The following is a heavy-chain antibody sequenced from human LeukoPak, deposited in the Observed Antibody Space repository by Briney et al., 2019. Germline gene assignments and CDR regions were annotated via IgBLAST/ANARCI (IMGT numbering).Heavy chain of an antibody. Sequence: GGSLRLSCAASVFTFSRYDMHGVRHATGKGLEWVSDICTVGDTYYPGSVKGRFTVSRENAKNSLNLQMNSLRAGDTAVYYCAREKAWCGGSCYIHYGMDVWGQGTTVTVSS. V-gene: IGHV3-13*01. CDR2: ICTVGDT. CDR3: AREKAWCGGSCYIHYGMDV. J-gene: IGHJ6*02. CDR1: VFTFSRYD. D-gene: IGHD2-15*01.